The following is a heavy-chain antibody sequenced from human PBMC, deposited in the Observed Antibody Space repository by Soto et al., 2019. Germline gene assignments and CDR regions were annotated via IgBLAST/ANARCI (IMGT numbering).Heavy chain of an antibody. V-gene: IGHV1-8*01. CDR2: MNPNSGNT. D-gene: IGHD6-19*01. CDR1: GYTFTSYD. J-gene: IGHJ6*02. CDR3: ARGVQWRNNYQVYYYYGMDV. Sequence: ASVKVSCKASGYTFTSYDINWVRQATGQGLEWMGWMNPNSGNTGYAQKFQGRVTMTRNTSISTAYMELSSLRSEDTAVYYCARGVQWRNNYQVYYYYGMDVWGQGTTVTVSS.